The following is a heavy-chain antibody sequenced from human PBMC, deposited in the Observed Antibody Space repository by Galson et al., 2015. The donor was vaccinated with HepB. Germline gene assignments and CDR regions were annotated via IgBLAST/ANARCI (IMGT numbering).Heavy chain of an antibody. D-gene: IGHD3-22*01. CDR1: GFTYSRYW. CDR3: VRCDHDLDSRIYLSYFDY. V-gene: IGHV3-7*03. Sequence: SLRLSCAASGFTYSRYWMSWVRQAPGKGLEWVANIQQDGSEKQYVDSVRGRFTISRDNAKSSLYLQMNSPRAEDTAVYFCVRCDHDLDSRIYLSYFDYWGQGTLVTVSS. CDR2: IQQDGSEK. J-gene: IGHJ4*02.